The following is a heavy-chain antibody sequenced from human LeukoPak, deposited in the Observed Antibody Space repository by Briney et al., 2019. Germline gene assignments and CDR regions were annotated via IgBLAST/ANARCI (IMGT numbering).Heavy chain of an antibody. V-gene: IGHV1-8*02. CDR3: ARGTPRGPTNR. Sequence: ASVKVSCKASGYTFTSYYMHWVRQATGQGLEWMGWMNPNSGNTGYAQKFQGRVTMTRNTSISTAYMELSSLRSEDTAVYYCARGTPRGPTNRWGQGTLVTVSS. CDR1: GYTFTSYY. CDR2: MNPNSGNT. J-gene: IGHJ4*02. D-gene: IGHD2-15*01.